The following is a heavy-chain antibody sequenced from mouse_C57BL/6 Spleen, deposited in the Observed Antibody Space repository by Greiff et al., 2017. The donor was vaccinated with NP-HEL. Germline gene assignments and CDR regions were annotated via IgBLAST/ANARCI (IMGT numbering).Heavy chain of an antibody. CDR3: ARWRGNYGAY. D-gene: IGHD2-1*01. CDR1: GFTFTDYY. CDR2: IRNKANGYTT. Sequence: EVKLVESGGGLVQPGGSLSLSCAASGFTFTDYYMSWVRQPPGKALEWLGFIRNKANGYTTEYSASVKGRFTISRDNSQSILYLQMNALRAEDSATYYCARWRGNYGAYWGQGTLVTVSA. J-gene: IGHJ3*01. V-gene: IGHV7-3*01.